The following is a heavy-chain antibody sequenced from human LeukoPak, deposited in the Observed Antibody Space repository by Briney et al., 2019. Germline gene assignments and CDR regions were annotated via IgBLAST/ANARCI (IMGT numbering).Heavy chain of an antibody. CDR3: ASLHYYDSSGYAEDNAFDI. D-gene: IGHD3-22*01. J-gene: IGHJ3*02. V-gene: IGHV4-59*08. CDR2: IYYSGST. Sequence: SETLSLTCTVSGGSISSYYWSWIRQPPGKGLEWVGYIYYSGSTNYNPSLKSRVTISVDTSKNQFSLKLSSVTAADTAVYYCASLHYYDSSGYAEDNAFDIWGQGTMVTVSS. CDR1: GGSISSYY.